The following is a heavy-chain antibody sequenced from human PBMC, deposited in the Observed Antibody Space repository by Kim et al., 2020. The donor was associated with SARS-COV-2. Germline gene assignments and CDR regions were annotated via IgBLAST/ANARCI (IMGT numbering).Heavy chain of an antibody. CDR1: GFTFSSYA. Sequence: GGSLRLSCAASGFTFSSYAMSWVRQAPGKGLEWVSAISGSGGSTYYADSVKGRFTISRDNSKNTLYLQMNSLRAEDTAVYYCAKLFPVTGRGATIKGFDYWGQGTLVTVSS. CDR2: ISGSGGST. D-gene: IGHD1-26*01. CDR3: AKLFPVTGRGATIKGFDY. J-gene: IGHJ4*02. V-gene: IGHV3-23*01.